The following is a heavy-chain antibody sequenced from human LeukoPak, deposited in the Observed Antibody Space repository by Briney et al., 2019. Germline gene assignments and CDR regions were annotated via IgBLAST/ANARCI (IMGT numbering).Heavy chain of an antibody. V-gene: IGHV3-48*04. D-gene: IGHD3-9*01. Sequence: PGGSLRLSCAASGFTFSSYAMSWVRQAPGKGLEWVSYISRSGGTIYYADSVKGRFTISRDNAKNSLYLQMNSLRAEDTALYYCARARSTGYYVADYWGQGTLVTVSS. CDR3: ARARSTGYYVADY. CDR1: GFTFSSYA. CDR2: ISRSGGTI. J-gene: IGHJ4*02.